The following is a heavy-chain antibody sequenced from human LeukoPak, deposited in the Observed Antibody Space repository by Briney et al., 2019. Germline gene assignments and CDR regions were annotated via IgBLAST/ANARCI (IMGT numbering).Heavy chain of an antibody. CDR3: AKDPHSGYDRDYYHGMDV. CDR2: ISGSGGST. J-gene: IGHJ6*02. CDR1: GFTFSSYA. D-gene: IGHD5-12*01. V-gene: IGHV3-23*01. Sequence: QSGGSLRLSCAASGFTFSSYAMSWVRQAPGKGLEWVSAISGSGGSTYYADSVKGRFTISRDNSKNTLYLQMNSLRAEDTAVYYCAKDPHSGYDRDYYHGMDVWGQGTTVTVSS.